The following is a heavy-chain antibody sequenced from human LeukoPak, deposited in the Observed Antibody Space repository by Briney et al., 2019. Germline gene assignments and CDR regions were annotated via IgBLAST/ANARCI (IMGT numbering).Heavy chain of an antibody. CDR1: GGYIRSYS. Sequence: SETLSLTCTVSGGYIRSYSWSWIRQPAGKGLQWIGRIYTSGSTNYNPSLKRRVTMSVDTSKNRFSLKLSSVTAAGTAVYYCAREHLYGDYDYWGQGTLVTVSS. J-gene: IGHJ4*02. D-gene: IGHD4-17*01. CDR2: IYTSGST. V-gene: IGHV4-4*07. CDR3: AREHLYGDYDY.